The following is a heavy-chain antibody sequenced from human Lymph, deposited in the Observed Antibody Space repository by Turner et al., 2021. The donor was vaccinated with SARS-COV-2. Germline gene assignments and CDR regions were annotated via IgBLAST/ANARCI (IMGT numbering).Heavy chain of an antibody. Sequence: QLQLQESGPGLLKPSATLSLTCTVAGGSISSSSDYWGWSRQPAGKGLEWIGSNYYSGSTDYNPSLKSRVTIFEDTSKNQFSLKLSSVTAADTAVYYCARHFTIFGVAGSWFDPWGQGTLVTVSS. CDR1: GGSISSSSDY. CDR3: ARHFTIFGVAGSWFDP. D-gene: IGHD3-3*01. J-gene: IGHJ5*02. CDR2: NYYSGST. V-gene: IGHV4-39*01.